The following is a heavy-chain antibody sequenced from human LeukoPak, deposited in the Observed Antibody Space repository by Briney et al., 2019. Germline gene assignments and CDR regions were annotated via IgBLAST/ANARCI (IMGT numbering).Heavy chain of an antibody. CDR1: GGSISSYY. V-gene: IGHV4-59*01. Sequence: SETLSLTCTVSGGSISSYYWSWIRQPPGKGLEWIGYIYYSGSTNYNPSLKSRVTISVDTSKNQFSLKLSSVTAANTAVYYCARVVVAANQYPDYWGQGTLVTVSS. J-gene: IGHJ4*02. CDR2: IYYSGST. CDR3: ARVVVAANQYPDY. D-gene: IGHD2-15*01.